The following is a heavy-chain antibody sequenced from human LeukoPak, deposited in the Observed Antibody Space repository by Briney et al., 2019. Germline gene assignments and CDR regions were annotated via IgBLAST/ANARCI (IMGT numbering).Heavy chain of an antibody. V-gene: IGHV4-59*01. CDR3: ARRIDGKGFDY. CDR1: GGSISNYY. Sequence: PSETLSLTCTVSGGSISNYYWSWLRQPPGKGLEWISFFYYSGSNSYNPSLKSRVTISGDTSKNQFSLKLSSVTAADTAVYYCARRIDGKGFDYWGQGTLVTVSS. D-gene: IGHD1-1*01. J-gene: IGHJ4*02. CDR2: FYYSGSN.